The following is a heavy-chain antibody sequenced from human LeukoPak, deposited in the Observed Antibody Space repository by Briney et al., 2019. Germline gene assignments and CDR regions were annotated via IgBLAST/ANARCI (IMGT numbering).Heavy chain of an antibody. CDR2: IYTSGST. D-gene: IGHD6-6*01. V-gene: IGHV4-4*07. Sequence: ETLSLTCTVPGGSISSYYWSWIRQPAGKGLEWIGRIYTSGSTNYNPSLKSRVTMSVDTSKNQFSLKLSSVTAADTAVYYCARSKASTAAARPYYFDYWGQGTLVTVSS. J-gene: IGHJ4*02. CDR1: GGSISSYY. CDR3: ARSKASTAAARPYYFDY.